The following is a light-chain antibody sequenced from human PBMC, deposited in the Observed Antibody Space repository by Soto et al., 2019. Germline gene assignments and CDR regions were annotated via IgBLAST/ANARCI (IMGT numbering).Light chain of an antibody. CDR2: GAS. CDR1: QRVYSSY. Sequence: EIVLTQSPGTVSLSPGERATLSCRASQRVYSSYLAWYQQKPGQAPRLLIYGASSRAIGIPDRFSGSGSGTDFTLTISRLEPEDFAVYYCQQYGGSAWTFGQGTKVEIK. V-gene: IGKV3-20*01. J-gene: IGKJ1*01. CDR3: QQYGGSAWT.